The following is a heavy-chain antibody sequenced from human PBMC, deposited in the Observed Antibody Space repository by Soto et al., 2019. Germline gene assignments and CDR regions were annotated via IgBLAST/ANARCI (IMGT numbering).Heavy chain of an antibody. CDR1: AYTFTSYG. D-gene: IGHD2-15*01. J-gene: IGHJ4*02. CDR3: ARSRGYCSGGTCYFDY. V-gene: IGHV1-18*01. Sequence: ASVKVSCKASAYTFTSYGISWVRQAPGQGLEWMGWISTYNSNTNYAQNFQGRVTMTTDTSTSAAYMELRSLRSDDTAVYFCARSRGYCSGGTCYFDYWGQGTLVTVSS. CDR2: ISTYNSNT.